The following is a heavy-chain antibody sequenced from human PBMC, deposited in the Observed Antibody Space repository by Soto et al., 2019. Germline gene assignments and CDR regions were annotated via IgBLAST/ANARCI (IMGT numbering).Heavy chain of an antibody. CDR1: GGSISSSSYY. Sequence: QLQLQESGPGLVKPSETLSLTCTVSGGSISSSSYYWGWIRQPPGKGLEWIGSNYYSGSTYYNPSLKSRVTVSVDTSKNQFSLTLSSLTAADTDVYYCARLVGASVNWFDPWGQGTLVTVSS. V-gene: IGHV4-39*01. CDR3: ARLVGASVNWFDP. D-gene: IGHD1-26*01. CDR2: NYYSGST. J-gene: IGHJ5*02.